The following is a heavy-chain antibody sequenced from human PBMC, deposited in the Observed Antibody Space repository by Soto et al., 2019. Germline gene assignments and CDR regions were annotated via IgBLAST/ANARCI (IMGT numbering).Heavy chain of an antibody. CDR3: ARHANGDTDAFDI. CDR2: IYYSGST. J-gene: IGHJ3*02. V-gene: IGHV4-59*08. CDR1: GGSISSYY. D-gene: IGHD4-17*01. Sequence: SETLSLTCTVSGGSISSYYWSWIRQPPGKGLEWIGYIYYSGSTNYNPSLKSRVTISVDTSKNQFSLKLSSVTAADTAVYYCARHANGDTDAFDIWGKGTMVTVSS.